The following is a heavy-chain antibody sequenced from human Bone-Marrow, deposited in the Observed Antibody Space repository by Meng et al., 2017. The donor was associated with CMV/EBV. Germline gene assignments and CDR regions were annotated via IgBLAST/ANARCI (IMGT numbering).Heavy chain of an antibody. CDR3: ARDRGPYQLLIHFDY. V-gene: IGHV1-2*02. Sequence: QVQLVQSGAEVKKPGASVKVSCKASGYTFTGYYMHWVRQAPGQGLEWMGWINPNSGGTNYAQKFQGRVTMTRDTSISTAYMELRSLRSDDTAVYYCARDRGPYQLLIHFDYWGQGTLVTVSS. CDR1: GYTFTGYY. CDR2: INPNSGGT. J-gene: IGHJ4*02. D-gene: IGHD2-2*01.